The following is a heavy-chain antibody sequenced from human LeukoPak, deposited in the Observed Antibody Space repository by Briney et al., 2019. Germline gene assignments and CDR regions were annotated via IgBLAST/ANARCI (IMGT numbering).Heavy chain of an antibody. J-gene: IGHJ4*02. CDR3: ASASGAYNRITY. V-gene: IGHV3-30*02. D-gene: IGHD1-14*01. Sequence: GGSLRLSCAASQFTSSSYGMHWVRQAPGKGLEWVAFIRDDGRNTFHADSVKGRFTISRDNSKSTLFLQMNSLRVHDTAVYYCASASGAYNRITYWGQGTLVTVSS. CDR2: IRDDGRNT. CDR1: QFTSSSYG.